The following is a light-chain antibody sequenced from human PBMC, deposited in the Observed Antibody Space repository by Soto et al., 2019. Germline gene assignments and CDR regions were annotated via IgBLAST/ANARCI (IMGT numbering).Light chain of an antibody. CDR3: SSYAGNHIV. CDR1: SNDVGGYNY. Sequence: QSALTQPPSASGSPGQSVTISCTGTSNDVGGYNYVSWYQQHPGKAPKLMIYDVSKRPSGVPDRFSGSKSGNTASLTVSGLQAEDEADYYCSSYAGNHIVFGTGTKLTVL. J-gene: IGLJ1*01. V-gene: IGLV2-8*01. CDR2: DVS.